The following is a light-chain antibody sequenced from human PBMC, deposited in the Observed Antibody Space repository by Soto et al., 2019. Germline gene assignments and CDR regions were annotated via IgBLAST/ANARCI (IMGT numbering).Light chain of an antibody. V-gene: IGLV2-14*01. J-gene: IGLJ1*01. CDR2: EVT. CDR3: SSYTNINKRAGD. Sequence: QSVLTQPASVSGSPGQSITISCTGTSGDIGTYNLVSWYQQHPGKAPKLIIYEVTDRPSGVSNRFSGSKAGNTASLTISGHQSDDEAEYYCSSYTNINKRAGDFGTGTKVTVL. CDR1: SGDIGTYNL.